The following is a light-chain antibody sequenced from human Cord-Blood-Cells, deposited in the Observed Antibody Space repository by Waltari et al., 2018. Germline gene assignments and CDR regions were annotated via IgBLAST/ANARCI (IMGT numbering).Light chain of an antibody. Sequence: QSALTQPASVSGSPGQSIIISCTGTSSDVGGYYYLSWYQQHPGKAPKLMIYDVSNRPSGVSNRFSGSKSGNTASLTISGLQAEDEADYYCSSYTSSSTLVFGGGTKLTVL. CDR3: SSYTSSSTLV. CDR2: DVS. CDR1: SSDVGGYYY. V-gene: IGLV2-14*01. J-gene: IGLJ2*01.